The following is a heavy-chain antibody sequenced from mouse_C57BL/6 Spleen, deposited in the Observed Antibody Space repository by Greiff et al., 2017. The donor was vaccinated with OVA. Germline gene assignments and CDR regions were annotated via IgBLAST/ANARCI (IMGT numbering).Heavy chain of an antibody. CDR2: ISSGGSYT. CDR3: ARQNYDYAMDY. V-gene: IGHV5-6*02. J-gene: IGHJ4*01. D-gene: IGHD1-1*01. CDR1: GFTFSSYG. Sequence: DVKLVESGGDLVKPGGSLKLSCAASGFTFSSYGMSWVRQTPDKRLEWVATISSGGSYTYYPDSVKGRFTISRDNAKNTLYLQMSSLKSEDTAMYYCARQNYDYAMDYWGQGTSVTVSS.